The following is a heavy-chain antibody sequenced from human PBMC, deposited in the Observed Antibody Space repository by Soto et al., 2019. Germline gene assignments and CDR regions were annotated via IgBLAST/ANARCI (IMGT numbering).Heavy chain of an antibody. J-gene: IGHJ4*02. V-gene: IGHV1-2*06. Sequence: QVRLAQSGAEVKKPGASVKVSCQASGYIFTANFINWVRQAPGQGLEWMGRLNPNTGDAEYAQEFQGQVTMTRDTSISTAYMEVTSLTSDDTAVYYCARVFREHSSSYWIDSWGQGTLVTVSS. CDR3: ARVFREHSSSYWIDS. CDR1: GYIFTANF. CDR2: LNPNTGDA. D-gene: IGHD3-22*01.